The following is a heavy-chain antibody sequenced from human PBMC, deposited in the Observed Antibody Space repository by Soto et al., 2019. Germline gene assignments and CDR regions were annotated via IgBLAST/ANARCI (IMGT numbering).Heavy chain of an antibody. J-gene: IGHJ6*03. CDR3: ASTDCSSTSCYIGLSYYYYYMDV. Sequence: ASVKVSCKASGGTFSSYTISWVRQAPGQGLEWMGRIIPILGIANYAQKFQGRVTITADKSTSTAYMELSSLRSEDTAVYYCASTDCSSTSCYIGLSYYYYYMDVWGKGTTVTVSS. D-gene: IGHD2-2*02. V-gene: IGHV1-69*02. CDR2: IIPILGIA. CDR1: GGTFSSYT.